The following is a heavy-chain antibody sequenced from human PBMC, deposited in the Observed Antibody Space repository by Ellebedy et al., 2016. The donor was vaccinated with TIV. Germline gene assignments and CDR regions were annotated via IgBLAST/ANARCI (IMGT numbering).Heavy chain of an antibody. CDR1: GGSISSYY. Sequence: WGSLRLSCTVSGGSISSYYWSWIRQPPGKGLEWIGYIYYSGSTNYNPSLTSRVTIAVDTSKNQFSLKLSSVTAADTAVYYCARHGGYRGYFDYWGQGTLVTVSS. CDR2: IYYSGST. J-gene: IGHJ4*02. V-gene: IGHV4-59*08. D-gene: IGHD5-18*01. CDR3: ARHGGYRGYFDY.